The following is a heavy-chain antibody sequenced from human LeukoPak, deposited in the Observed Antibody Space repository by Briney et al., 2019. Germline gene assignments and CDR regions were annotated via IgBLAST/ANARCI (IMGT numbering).Heavy chain of an antibody. J-gene: IGHJ5*02. CDR2: ISSSSSYI. V-gene: IGHV3-21*01. CDR1: GFTFSSYS. CDR3: ARDQDSYGPSA. D-gene: IGHD2-21*01. Sequence: GGSLRLSCAASGFTFSSYSMNWVRQAPGKGLEWVSSISSSSSYIYYADSVKGRFTISRDNAKNSLYLQMNSLRAEDTAVYYCARDQDSYGPSAWGQGTLVTVSS.